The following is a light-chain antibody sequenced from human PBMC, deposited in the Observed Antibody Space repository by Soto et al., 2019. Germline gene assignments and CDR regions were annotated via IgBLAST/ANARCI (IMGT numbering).Light chain of an antibody. V-gene: IGKV3-20*01. CDR3: QQYGSSPPT. J-gene: IGKJ1*01. Sequence: EIVLTQSPGTLSLSPGERATLSCWASQSVSGNYLAWYQRKPGQAPRLLIYGASSRATDIPNRFGGSGSGTDFTLTITRLEPEDFAVYYCQQYGSSPPTFGQGTKVEIK. CDR2: GAS. CDR1: QSVSGNY.